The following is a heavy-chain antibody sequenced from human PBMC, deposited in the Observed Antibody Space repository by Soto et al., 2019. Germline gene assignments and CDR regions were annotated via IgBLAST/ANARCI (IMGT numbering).Heavy chain of an antibody. CDR3: ARNQRYCTGGSCFYDI. Sequence: QVQLVESGGGLVKPGGSLRLSCAASGFTFSDYYMTWISQAPGKGLEWLSYSSSSGSIRYYADSVKGRLTISRDNAKNSLFLQMNSLRAEDTALYYCARNQRYCTGGSCFYDIWGQGTMVTVSS. V-gene: IGHV3-11*01. D-gene: IGHD2-8*02. J-gene: IGHJ3*02. CDR1: GFTFSDYY. CDR2: SSSSGSIR.